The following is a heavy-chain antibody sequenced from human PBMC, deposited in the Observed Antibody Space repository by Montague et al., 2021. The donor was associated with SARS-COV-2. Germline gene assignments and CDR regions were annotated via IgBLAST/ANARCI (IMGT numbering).Heavy chain of an antibody. CDR3: ARLGDGVVPSPILGVGPYYSYYYIDV. V-gene: IGHV4-34*01. CDR2: IHHGGST. D-gene: IGHD3-10*01. J-gene: IGHJ6*03. CDR1: GGSFSTYS. Sequence: SETLSLTCAVHGGSFSTYSWNWIRQPPGKGLEWIAEIHHGGSTNYNPSLKSRVTISADTSKNQFSLKLTSVAAADTAVYYCARLGDGVVPSPILGVGPYYSYYYIDVWGKGTTVTVSS.